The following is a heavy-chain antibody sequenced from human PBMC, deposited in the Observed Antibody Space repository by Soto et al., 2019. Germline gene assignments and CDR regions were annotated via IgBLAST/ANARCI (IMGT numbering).Heavy chain of an antibody. D-gene: IGHD3-10*01. CDR2: IIPILSMS. Sequence: SVKVSCKASGYTFTSYGINWVRQAPGQGLEWMGRIIPILSMSTYAQKFQGRVSIIADKSTTTAYMTLSSLRSDDTAIYYCARSYGSGSRPFDYWGQGTLVTVSS. CDR1: GYTFTSYG. J-gene: IGHJ4*02. V-gene: IGHV1-69*04. CDR3: ARSYGSGSRPFDY.